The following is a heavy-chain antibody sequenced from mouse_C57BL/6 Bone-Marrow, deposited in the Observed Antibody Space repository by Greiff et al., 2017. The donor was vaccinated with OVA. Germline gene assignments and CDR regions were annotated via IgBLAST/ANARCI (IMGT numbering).Heavy chain of an antibody. Sequence: EVQLQESGGGLVQSGRSLRLSCATSGFTFSDFYMEWVRQAPGKGLEWIAASRNKANDYTTEYSASVKGRFIVSRDTSQSILYLQMNALRAEDTAIYYCARDALGTPHWYFDVWGTGTTVTVSS. CDR3: ARDALGTPHWYFDV. J-gene: IGHJ1*03. D-gene: IGHD3-3*01. CDR2: SRNKANDYTT. V-gene: IGHV7-1*01. CDR1: GFTFSDFY.